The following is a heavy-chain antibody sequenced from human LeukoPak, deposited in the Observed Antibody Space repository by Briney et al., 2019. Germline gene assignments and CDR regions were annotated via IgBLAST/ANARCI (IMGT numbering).Heavy chain of an antibody. V-gene: IGHV4-39*01. Sequence: PSETLSLTCSISGGSISSSIYYWAWIRQPPGKGLEWIGDIYYEGTTSYNPSLNSRISISVDTSKTQFSLKLSSMTASDTAVYYCARRFTVKDAFDVWGQGTMVTVSS. CDR1: GGSISSSIYY. CDR3: ARRFTVKDAFDV. CDR2: IYYEGTT. J-gene: IGHJ3*01.